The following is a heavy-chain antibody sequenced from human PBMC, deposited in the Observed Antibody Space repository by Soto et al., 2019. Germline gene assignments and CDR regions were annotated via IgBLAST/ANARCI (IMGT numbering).Heavy chain of an antibody. D-gene: IGHD3-10*01. J-gene: IGHJ6*02. CDR3: ARDRFRAASDYSYYYYGMDV. V-gene: IGHV3-53*04. CDR2: IYSGGST. CDR1: GFTVSSNY. Sequence: GGSLRLSCAASGFTVSSNYMSWVRQAPGKGLEWVSVIYSGGSTYYADSVKGRFTISRHNSKNTLYLQMNSLRAEDTAVYYCARDRFRAASDYSYYYYGMDVWGQGTTVTVSS.